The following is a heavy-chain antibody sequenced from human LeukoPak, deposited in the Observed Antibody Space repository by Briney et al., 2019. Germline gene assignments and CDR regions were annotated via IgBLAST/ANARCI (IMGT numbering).Heavy chain of an antibody. Sequence: GGSLRLSCAASGFTFDDYGMSWVRQAPGKGLEWVSGINWNGGSTGYADSVKGRFTISRDNAKNSLYLQMNSLRAEDTALYYCARRSYYYDSSGLPRGASDIWGQGTMVTVSS. CDR3: ARRSYYYDSSGLPRGASDI. V-gene: IGHV3-20*04. J-gene: IGHJ3*02. D-gene: IGHD3-22*01. CDR1: GFTFDDYG. CDR2: INWNGGST.